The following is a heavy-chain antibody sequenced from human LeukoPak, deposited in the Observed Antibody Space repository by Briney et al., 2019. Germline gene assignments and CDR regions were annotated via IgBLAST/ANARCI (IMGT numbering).Heavy chain of an antibody. V-gene: IGHV3-7*01. CDR1: GFNFHNYW. D-gene: IGHD2-21*01. CDR2: KNPDGSET. Sequence: GGSLRLSCVVSGFNFHNYWMTWVRQAPGKGLEWLAIKNPDGSETSYEDSVKGRFIVSRDNDNNSLSLDLTSVRAEDTALYYCARDLYSPPDVWGQGTSVTVSS. CDR3: ARDLYSPPDV. J-gene: IGHJ6*02.